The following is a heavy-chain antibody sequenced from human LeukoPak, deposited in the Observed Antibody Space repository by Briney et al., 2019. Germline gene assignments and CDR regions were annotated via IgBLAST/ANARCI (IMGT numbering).Heavy chain of an antibody. CDR2: IYYSGST. J-gene: IGHJ5*02. CDR1: GGSISSYY. D-gene: IGHD2-15*01. CDR3: AREDGPGTYCSGGSCPNNWFDP. Sequence: KSSETLSLTCTVSGGSISSYYWSWIRQPPGKGLEWIGYIYYSGSTNYNPSLKSRVTISVDTSKNQFSLKLSSVTAADTAVYYCAREDGPGTYCSGGSCPNNWFDPWGQGTLVTVSS. V-gene: IGHV4-59*01.